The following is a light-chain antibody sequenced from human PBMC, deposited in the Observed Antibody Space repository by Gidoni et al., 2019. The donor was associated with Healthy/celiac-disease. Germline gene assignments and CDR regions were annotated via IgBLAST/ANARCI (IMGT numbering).Light chain of an antibody. CDR3: QQYNNWPPWT. Sequence: EIVMTQSPATLSVSPGERATLSCRASQSVSSKLAWYQQKPGQAPRLLIYGASTRATGIPARFSGSGSGTAFTLTISSLQSEDFAVYYCQQYNNWPPWTFGQXTKVEIK. CDR2: GAS. CDR1: QSVSSK. V-gene: IGKV3-15*01. J-gene: IGKJ1*01.